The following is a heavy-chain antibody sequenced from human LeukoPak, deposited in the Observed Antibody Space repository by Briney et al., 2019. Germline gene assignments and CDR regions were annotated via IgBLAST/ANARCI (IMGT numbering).Heavy chain of an antibody. D-gene: IGHD6-13*01. CDR3: AKAGGAAARPPFDY. Sequence: GGSLRLSCAASGFTFSSYSMNWVRQAPGKGLEWVSSISSSSSYIYYADSVKGRFTISRDNSKNTLYLQMNSLRAEDSTVYYCAKAGGAAARPPFDYWGQGTLVTVSS. CDR2: ISSSSSYI. V-gene: IGHV3-21*04. J-gene: IGHJ4*02. CDR1: GFTFSSYS.